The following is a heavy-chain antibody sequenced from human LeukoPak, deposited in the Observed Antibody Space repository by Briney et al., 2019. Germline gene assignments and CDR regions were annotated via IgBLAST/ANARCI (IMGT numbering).Heavy chain of an antibody. J-gene: IGHJ4*02. V-gene: IGHV3-21*01. CDR2: ISSSSSYI. CDR3: ASENDSPAVAGFDY. D-gene: IGHD6-19*01. Sequence: PGGSLRLSCAASGFTFSSYSMNWVRQAPGKGLEWVSSISSSSSYIYYADSVKGRFTISRDNAKNSLYLQMNSLRAEDTAAYYCASENDSPAVAGFDYWGQGTLVTVSS. CDR1: GFTFSSYS.